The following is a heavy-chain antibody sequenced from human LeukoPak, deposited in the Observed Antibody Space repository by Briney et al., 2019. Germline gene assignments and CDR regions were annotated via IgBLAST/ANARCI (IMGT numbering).Heavy chain of an antibody. V-gene: IGHV4-4*07. D-gene: IGHD6-19*01. CDR3: ARGIRYSSGDVRWFDP. Sequence: SETLSLTCTVSGGSISSFYWSWIRQPAGKGLEWIGRINTSGSTNYNPSLKSRVTLSVDTSKNQFSLELRSVTAADTAVFYCARGIRYSSGDVRWFDPWGQGTLVTVSS. CDR1: GGSISSFY. CDR2: INTSGST. J-gene: IGHJ5*02.